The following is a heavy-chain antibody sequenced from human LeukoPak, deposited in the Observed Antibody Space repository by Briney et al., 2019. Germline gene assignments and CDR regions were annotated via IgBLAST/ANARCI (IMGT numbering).Heavy chain of an antibody. CDR1: GGSISDYY. CDR3: ANYVSASGDYYGMDV. D-gene: IGHD3-10*01. CDR2: AHPSGTT. Sequence: SETLSLTCTVSGGSISDYYWTWIRQPAGKGLEWIGRAHPSGTTNYNPSLKSRVTMSVDTSKNQFSLKLSSVTAADTAVYYCANYVSASGDYYGMDVWGQGTTVTVSS. V-gene: IGHV4-4*07. J-gene: IGHJ6*02.